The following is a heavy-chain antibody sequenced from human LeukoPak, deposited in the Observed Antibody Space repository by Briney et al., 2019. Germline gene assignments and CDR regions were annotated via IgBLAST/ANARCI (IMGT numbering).Heavy chain of an antibody. D-gene: IGHD5-12*01. J-gene: IGHJ2*01. CDR2: ISSSSSYI. CDR3: ARDLGSLRSSYWYFDL. CDR1: GFTFSSYS. Sequence: GGSLRLSCAASGFTFSSYSMNWVRQAPGKGLEWVSSISSSSSYIYYADSVKGRSTISRDNAKNSLYLQMNSLRAEDTAVYYCARDLGSLRSSYWYFDLWGRGTLVTVSS. V-gene: IGHV3-21*01.